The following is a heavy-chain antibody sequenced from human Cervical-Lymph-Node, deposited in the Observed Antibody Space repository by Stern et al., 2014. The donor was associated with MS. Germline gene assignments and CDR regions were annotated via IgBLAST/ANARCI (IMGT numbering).Heavy chain of an antibody. Sequence: VHLVESGAEVKKPGASVKVSCKASGYTFTINYMHWVRQAPGQGLEWIGIINPSGGSAHYAQKFQGRVTMTRDTSTNTVYMDLSSLRSDDTAVYFCAREGSRRTPTGYDYWGQGTPVTVSS. V-gene: IGHV1-46*01. CDR3: AREGSRRTPTGYDY. CDR1: GYTFTINY. J-gene: IGHJ4*02. CDR2: INPSGGSA. D-gene: IGHD3-9*01.